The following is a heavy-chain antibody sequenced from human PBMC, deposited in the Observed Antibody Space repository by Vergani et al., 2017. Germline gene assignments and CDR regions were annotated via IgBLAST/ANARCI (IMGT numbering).Heavy chain of an antibody. V-gene: IGHV3-23*01. CDR1: GVTFSSYA. D-gene: IGHD2-15*01. J-gene: IGHJ3*02. Sequence: EVQLLESGGGLVQPGGSLRLSCAASGVTFSSYAMSWVRQAPGKGLEWVSAISGSGGNTYYTDSVKGRFTISRYNSKNPLDLQMNRLRAEDTAVYYCAKGAYCSGGSCDRDVSCDIWGQGTMVTVSS. CDR2: ISGSGGNT. CDR3: AKGAYCSGGSCDRDVSCDI.